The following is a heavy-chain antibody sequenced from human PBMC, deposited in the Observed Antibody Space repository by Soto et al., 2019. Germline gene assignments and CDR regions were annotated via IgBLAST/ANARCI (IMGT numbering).Heavy chain of an antibody. J-gene: IGHJ5*02. CDR3: ARGHANHLGYSYGYDYDSSGYYPTWFDP. Sequence: QLQLQESGSGLVKPSQTLSLTCAVSGGSISSGGYSWSWIRQPPGKGLEWIGYIYHSGSTYYNPSLKSRVTISVDRSKNQFSLKLSSVTAADTAVYYCARGHANHLGYSYGYDYDSSGYYPTWFDPWGQGTLVTVSS. CDR2: IYHSGST. CDR1: GGSISSGGYS. D-gene: IGHD3-22*01. V-gene: IGHV4-30-2*01.